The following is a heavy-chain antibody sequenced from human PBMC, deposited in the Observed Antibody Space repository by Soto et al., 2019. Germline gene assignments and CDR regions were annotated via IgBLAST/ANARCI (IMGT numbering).Heavy chain of an antibody. CDR2: IKEDGSEK. Sequence: PGGSLRLSCAASGFIFSSYWMSWVRQAPGKGLEWVANIKEDGSEKFYVDSVKGRFTISRDNAKNSLYLQMNRLRAEDTALYYCASEYGRGLDAWGQGTTVTVSS. CDR1: GFIFSSYW. J-gene: IGHJ6*02. CDR3: ASEYGRGLDA. V-gene: IGHV3-7*01. D-gene: IGHD3-10*01.